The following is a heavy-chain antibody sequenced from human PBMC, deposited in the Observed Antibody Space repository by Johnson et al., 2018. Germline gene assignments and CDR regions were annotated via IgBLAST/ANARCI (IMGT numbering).Heavy chain of an antibody. Sequence: VQLLESGGGLVQXGGSLRLSCAATGFTFTSYSMTWVRQAPGKGLEWVSVIGIDGRTIYYAESVKGRFTVSRDNSKDTIYLQVNSLRAEDTAVYYCAISLGVTNPNGVDVWGQGTTVTVSS. D-gene: IGHD2-8*01. CDR2: IGIDGRTI. CDR1: GFTFTSYS. V-gene: IGHV3-23*01. J-gene: IGHJ6*02. CDR3: AISLGVTNPNGVDV.